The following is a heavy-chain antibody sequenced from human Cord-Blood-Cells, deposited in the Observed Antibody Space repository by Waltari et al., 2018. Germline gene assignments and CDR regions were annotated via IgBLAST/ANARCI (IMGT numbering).Heavy chain of an antibody. J-gene: IGHJ3*02. Sequence: QVQLQQWGAGLLKPSETLSLTCAVYGGSFSGYYWSWIRQPPGKGLEWIGEINHSGSTNYNPSLKSRVTIAVDTSKNQFSLKLSSGTAADTAVYYCARETYYYDSSGYYGAFDIWGQGTMVTVSS. D-gene: IGHD3-22*01. CDR2: INHSGST. V-gene: IGHV4-34*01. CDR1: GGSFSGYY. CDR3: ARETYYYDSSGYYGAFDI.